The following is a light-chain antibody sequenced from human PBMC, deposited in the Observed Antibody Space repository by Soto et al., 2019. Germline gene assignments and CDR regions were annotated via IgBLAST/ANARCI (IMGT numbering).Light chain of an antibody. Sequence: QSLLTQPASVSGSPGQSITISCTGTSGDIGSYNRVSWYQQHPGKAPKLIIYEVTDRPSGVSNRFSGSKSGNTASLTISGLQAEDGAEYYCSSYTNINTRACVFGTGTKVTV. CDR1: SGDIGSYNR. J-gene: IGLJ1*01. CDR3: SSYTNINTRACV. V-gene: IGLV2-14*01. CDR2: EVT.